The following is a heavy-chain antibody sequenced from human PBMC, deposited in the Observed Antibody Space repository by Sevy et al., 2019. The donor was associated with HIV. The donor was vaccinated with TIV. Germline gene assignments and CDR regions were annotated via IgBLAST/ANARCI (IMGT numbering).Heavy chain of an antibody. CDR3: ARGQLLQFLEWPSYGLDV. CDR2: INSHGTIT. V-gene: IGHV3-74*01. Sequence: GGSLRLSCAVSGFTFSSHWMFWVRQAPGKGLVWVSHINSHGTITNYADSVKCRFAISRDNTKNTIYLQMNSLRAEDTAVYYCARGQLLQFLEWPSYGLDVWGQGTTVTVSS. D-gene: IGHD3-3*01. CDR1: GFTFSSHW. J-gene: IGHJ6*02.